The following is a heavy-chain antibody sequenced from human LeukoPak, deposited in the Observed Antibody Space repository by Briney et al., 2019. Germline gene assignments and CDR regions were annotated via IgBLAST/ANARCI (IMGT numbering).Heavy chain of an antibody. V-gene: IGHV4-31*03. D-gene: IGHD3-22*01. CDR1: GGSISSGGYY. Sequence: SQTLSLTCTVSGGSISSGGYYWSWIRQHPGKGLEWIGYIYYSGSTYYNPSLKSRVTISVDTSKNQFSLKLSSVTAADTAVYYCARLIAYYDSSGPIDYWGQGTLVTVSS. CDR3: ARLIAYYDSSGPIDY. CDR2: IYYSGST. J-gene: IGHJ4*02.